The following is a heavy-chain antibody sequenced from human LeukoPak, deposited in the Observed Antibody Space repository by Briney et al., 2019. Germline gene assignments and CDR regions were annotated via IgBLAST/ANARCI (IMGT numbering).Heavy chain of an antibody. Sequence: PSETLSLTCTVSGGSISSYYWSWIRQPPGKGLEWIGYIYYSGSTNYNPSLKSRVTISVDTSKNQFSLKLSSVTAADTAVYYCARVGIAAAEHDYWGQGTLVTVSS. CDR2: IYYSGST. CDR1: GGSISSYY. J-gene: IGHJ4*02. CDR3: ARVGIAAAEHDY. V-gene: IGHV4-59*01. D-gene: IGHD6-13*01.